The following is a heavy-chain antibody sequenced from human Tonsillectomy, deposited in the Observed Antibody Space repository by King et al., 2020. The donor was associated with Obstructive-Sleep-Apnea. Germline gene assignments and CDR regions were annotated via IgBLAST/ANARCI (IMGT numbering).Heavy chain of an antibody. J-gene: IGHJ4*02. CDR2: IYYSGST. Sequence: QLQESGPGLVKPSQTLSLTCTVSGGSISSGGHYWSWIRQHPGKGLEWIGYIYYSGSTYYNPSLKSRVTMSVDTVKNQFSLKLGSGTAADTAVYYCARGEETYYSDYWGQGTLVTVSS. CDR3: ARGEETYYSDY. V-gene: IGHV4-31*03. CDR1: GGSISSGGHY.